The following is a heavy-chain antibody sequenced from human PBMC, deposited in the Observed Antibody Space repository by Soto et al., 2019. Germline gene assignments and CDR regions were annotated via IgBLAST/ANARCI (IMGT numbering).Heavy chain of an antibody. V-gene: IGHV3-30*18. CDR1: GCPFSSYG. Sequence: EGSLRLSCAASGCPFSSYGMHWVRQAPGKGLEWVAVISYDGSNKYYADSVKGRFTISRDNSKNTLYLQMNSLRAEDTAVYYCAKDLGYCSGGSCYILYYFDYWGQGTLVTVSS. J-gene: IGHJ4*02. CDR2: ISYDGSNK. D-gene: IGHD2-15*01. CDR3: AKDLGYCSGGSCYILYYFDY.